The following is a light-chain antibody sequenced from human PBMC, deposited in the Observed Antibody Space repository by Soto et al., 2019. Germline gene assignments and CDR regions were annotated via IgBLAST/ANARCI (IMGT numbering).Light chain of an antibody. CDR2: QDD. CDR1: KLGDKY. CDR3: QTWDSTTAV. V-gene: IGLV3-1*01. J-gene: IGLJ1*01. Sequence: SYELTQPPSVSVSTGQTASITCSGDKLGDKYVCWYQQKPGQSPVLVMYQDDKRPSGIPERFSGSNSGNTATLTISGTQGMVEADYYCQTWDSTTAVFGTGTKLTV.